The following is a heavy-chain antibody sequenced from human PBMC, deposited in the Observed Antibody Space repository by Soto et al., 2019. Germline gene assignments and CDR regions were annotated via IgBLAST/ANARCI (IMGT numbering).Heavy chain of an antibody. CDR2: ISSSSSYI. D-gene: IGHD3-22*01. Sequence: GGSLSLSCAASGFTFSSYSMNWVRQAPGKGLEWVSSISSSSSYIYYADSVKGRFTISRDNAKNSLYLQMNSLRAEDTAVYYCARGENNYYDSSGYYFDAFDIWGQGTMVTVSS. J-gene: IGHJ3*02. CDR3: ARGENNYYDSSGYYFDAFDI. CDR1: GFTFSSYS. V-gene: IGHV3-21*01.